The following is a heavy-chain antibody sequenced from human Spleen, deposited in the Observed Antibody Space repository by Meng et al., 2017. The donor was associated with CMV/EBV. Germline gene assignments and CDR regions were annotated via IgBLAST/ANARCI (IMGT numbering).Heavy chain of an antibody. V-gene: IGHV4-61*01. CDR3: ARDLTGDYCSGGSCYPFRAFDI. J-gene: IGHJ3*02. CDR1: GGSISSSSYY. Sequence: SETLSLTCTVSGGSISSSSYYWSWIRQPPGKGLEWIGYIYYSGSTNYNPSLKSRVTISVDTSKNQFSLKLSSVTAADTAVYYCARDLTGDYCSGGSCYPFRAFDIWGQGTMVTVSS. D-gene: IGHD2-15*01. CDR2: IYYSGST.